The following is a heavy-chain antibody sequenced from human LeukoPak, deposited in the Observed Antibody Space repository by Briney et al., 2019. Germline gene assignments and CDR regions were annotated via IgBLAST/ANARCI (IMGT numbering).Heavy chain of an antibody. CDR2: IFPGDSDT. D-gene: IGHD1-1*01. CDR1: GYRFNSYW. J-gene: IGHJ6*02. Sequence: GESLKISCKGSGYRFNSYWIGWVRPVPGKGLGWMGIIFPGDSDTRYSPSFQGQVTISADKSISTAYLQWSSLKASGTAMYYCAVGGTTWGYYGMDVWGQGTTVTVSS. V-gene: IGHV5-51*01. CDR3: AVGGTTWGYYGMDV.